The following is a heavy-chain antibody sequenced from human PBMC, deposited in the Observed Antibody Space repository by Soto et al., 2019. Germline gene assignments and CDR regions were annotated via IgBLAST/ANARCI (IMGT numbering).Heavy chain of an antibody. CDR3: ARGIFRAVAGTNGATSCWCDR. Sequence: ATVKYSDKASGYPFTSKYVDGVCHATGQGLEFRGGMNPKSGNTGYAQEFKGRVTRTRNTSISTAYMELSSLRSEDTAVYYCARGIFRAVAGTNGATSCWCDRWGKGTMGSVSS. CDR2: MNPKSGNT. J-gene: IGHJ6*01. CDR1: GYPFTSKY. D-gene: IGHD6-19*01. V-gene: IGHV1-8*01.